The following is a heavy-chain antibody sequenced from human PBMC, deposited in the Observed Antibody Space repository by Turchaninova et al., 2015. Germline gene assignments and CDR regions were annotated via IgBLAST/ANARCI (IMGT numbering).Heavy chain of an antibody. V-gene: IGHV4-4*07. Sequence: QVQLQESGPGLVKHSETLSLTCTVSGGSISSYFWIWIRQPAGKGLEWIGRVYTSGSIDYNPSLKSRVTISVDKSKSQFSLKLSSVTAADTAVYFCAHSGYASNFEFWGQGTLVTVSS. CDR1: GGSISSYF. J-gene: IGHJ4*02. CDR3: AHSGYASNFEF. CDR2: VYTSGSI. D-gene: IGHD5-12*01.